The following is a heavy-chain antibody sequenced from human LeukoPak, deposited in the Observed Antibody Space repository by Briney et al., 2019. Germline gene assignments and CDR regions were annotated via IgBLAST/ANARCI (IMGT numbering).Heavy chain of an antibody. J-gene: IGHJ4*02. Sequence: GGSLRLSCAASGFTFSSYWMSWVRQAPGKGLEWVANIKQDGSEKYYVDSVKGRFTISRDDAQNSLILQMNSLTAEDTAVSYCARGSRYGSGSHFDFWGQGTLVTVSS. CDR2: IKQDGSEK. D-gene: IGHD3-10*01. CDR3: ARGSRYGSGSHFDF. CDR1: GFTFSSYW. V-gene: IGHV3-7*03.